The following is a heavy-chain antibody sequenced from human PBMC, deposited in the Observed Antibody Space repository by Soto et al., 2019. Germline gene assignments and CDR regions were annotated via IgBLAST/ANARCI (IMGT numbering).Heavy chain of an antibody. CDR1: DDSLIRIY. Sequence: SETLSLTCTVSDDSLIRIYCSWIRQPPGKGLEWLAFIHNGQTTNYNPSLVGRVSVSVDTSKSQLSLNLNSVTAADTAVYYCARTVSGGFDYWGQGILVTVSS. CDR3: ARTVSGGFDY. J-gene: IGHJ4*01. CDR2: IHNGQTT. V-gene: IGHV4-59*01.